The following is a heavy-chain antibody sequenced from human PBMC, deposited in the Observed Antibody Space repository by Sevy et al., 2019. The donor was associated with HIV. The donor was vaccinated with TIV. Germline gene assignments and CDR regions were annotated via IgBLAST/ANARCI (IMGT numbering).Heavy chain of an antibody. D-gene: IGHD3-22*01. CDR2: ISWNSGSI. CDR3: AKEHYYDSSGYYHGFDY. Sequence: GWSLRLSCAASGFTFDDYAMHWVRQAPGKGLEWVSGISWNSGSIGYADSVKGRFTISRDNAKNSLYLQMNSLRAEDTALYYCAKEHYYDSSGYYHGFDYWGQGTLVTVSS. V-gene: IGHV3-9*01. CDR1: GFTFDDYA. J-gene: IGHJ4*02.